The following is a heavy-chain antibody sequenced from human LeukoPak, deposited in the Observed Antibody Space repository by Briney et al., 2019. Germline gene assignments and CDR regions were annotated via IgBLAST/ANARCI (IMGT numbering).Heavy chain of an antibody. J-gene: IGHJ6*02. CDR1: GFTLSYSW. V-gene: IGHV3-7*01. Sequence: GGSLRLSCAASGFTLSYSWMTWVRQAPGKGLECVANIKQDGGEKSYVDSVKGRFTISRDNAKNSLFLQMNSLRVEDTAVYYCARGYDMAVWGQGTTVSVSS. CDR3: ARGYDMAV. CDR2: IKQDGGEK.